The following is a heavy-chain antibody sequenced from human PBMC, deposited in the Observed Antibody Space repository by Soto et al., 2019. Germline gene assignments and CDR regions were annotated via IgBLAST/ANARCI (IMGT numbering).Heavy chain of an antibody. CDR1: GFTFSSYP. J-gene: IGHJ6*02. V-gene: IGHV3-23*01. CDR3: AKDARFLHNWNYWGMDV. CDR2: ISGSGGST. D-gene: IGHD1-20*01. Sequence: GGSLRLSCAASGFTFSSYPMSWVRQAPGKGLEWVSAISGSGGSTYYADSVKGRFTISRDNSKNTLYLQMNSLRAEDTAVYYCAKDARFLHNWNYWGMDVWGQGTTVTVSS.